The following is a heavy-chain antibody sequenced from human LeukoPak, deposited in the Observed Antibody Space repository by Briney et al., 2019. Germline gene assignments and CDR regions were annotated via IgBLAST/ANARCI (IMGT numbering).Heavy chain of an antibody. CDR1: GFTFDDYA. J-gene: IGHJ6*02. CDR3: AKELPTWLISSGSYGMDV. V-gene: IGHV3-9*01. CDR2: ISWNSGSI. Sequence: GGSLRLSCAASGFTFDDYAMHWVRQAPGKGLEWVSGISWNSGSIGYADSVKGRFTISRDNAKNSLYLQMNSLRAEDTALYYCAKELPTWLISSGSYGMDVWGQGTTVTVSS. D-gene: IGHD6-19*01.